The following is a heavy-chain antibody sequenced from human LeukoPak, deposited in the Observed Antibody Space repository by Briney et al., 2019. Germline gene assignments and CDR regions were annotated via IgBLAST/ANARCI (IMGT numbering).Heavy chain of an antibody. Sequence: GGSLRLSCAASGFTVSSNYMSWVRQAPGKGLEWVSVIYSGGSTYYADSVKGRFTISRDNSKNTLYLQMNSLRAEDTAVYYCAKDSRLRPAYFDYWGQGTLVTVSS. CDR2: IYSGGST. V-gene: IGHV3-53*01. J-gene: IGHJ4*02. CDR1: GFTVSSNY. CDR3: AKDSRLRPAYFDY. D-gene: IGHD4-17*01.